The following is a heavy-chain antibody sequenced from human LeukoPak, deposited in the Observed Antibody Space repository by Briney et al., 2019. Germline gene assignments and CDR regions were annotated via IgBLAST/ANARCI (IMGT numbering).Heavy chain of an antibody. CDR2: IYYSGST. CDR1: GGSISNYY. CDR3: ARWDDRGKYFDY. V-gene: IGHV4-59*01. J-gene: IGHJ4*02. Sequence: SETLSLTCTVSGGSISNYYWNWLRQPPGKGLEWIGYIYYSGSTNYNPSLQSRVTISVDTSKNQFSLKLSSVTAADTAVYYCARWDDRGKYFDYWGQGTLVTVSS. D-gene: IGHD3-22*01.